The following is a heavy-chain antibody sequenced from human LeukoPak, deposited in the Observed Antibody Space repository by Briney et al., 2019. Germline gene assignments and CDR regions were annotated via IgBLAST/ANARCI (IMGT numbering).Heavy chain of an antibody. V-gene: IGHV3-11*04. J-gene: IGHJ3*01. CDR2: ISSNGSGI. CDR1: GFTFRDYY. CDR3: ARAFNDGFDY. Sequence: KPGGSLRLSCAASGFTFRDYYMTWVRQAPGKGLEWVSYISSNGSGIYNADSVKGRFTIYRDNVKNSLYLQMNSLRAEDTAVYYCARAFNDGFDYWRQGTVVTVSS.